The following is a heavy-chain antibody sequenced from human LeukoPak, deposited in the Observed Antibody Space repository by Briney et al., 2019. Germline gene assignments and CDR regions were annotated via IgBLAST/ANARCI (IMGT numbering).Heavy chain of an antibody. Sequence: ASVKVSCKASAYTFTGYYMHWVRQDPGQGLEWMGWINPNSGGTNYAQKFQGRVTMTRDTSISTAYMELSRLRSDDTAVYYCARGLARYYYDSSGFDYWGQGTLVTVSS. CDR2: INPNSGGT. V-gene: IGHV1-2*02. J-gene: IGHJ4*02. D-gene: IGHD3-22*01. CDR3: ARGLARYYYDSSGFDY. CDR1: AYTFTGYY.